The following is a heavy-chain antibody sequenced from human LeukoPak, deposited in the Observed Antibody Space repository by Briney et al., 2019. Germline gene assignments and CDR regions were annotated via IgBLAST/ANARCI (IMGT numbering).Heavy chain of an antibody. V-gene: IGHV3-23*01. CDR2: IRGDGVTT. D-gene: IGHD3-10*01. CDR3: ARVFYGSGSLHYYYYYMDV. CDR1: GFAFRSHG. J-gene: IGHJ6*03. Sequence: GGTLRLSCAASGFAFRSHGMNWVRQAPGKGLEWVSGIRGDGVTTYYADSVKGRFTISRDNSKNTLFLQMNSLRAEDTAVYFCARVFYGSGSLHYYYYYMDVWGKGTTVTISS.